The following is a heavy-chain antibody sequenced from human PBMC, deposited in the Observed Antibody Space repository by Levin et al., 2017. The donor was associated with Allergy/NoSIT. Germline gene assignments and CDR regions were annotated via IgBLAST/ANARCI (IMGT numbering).Heavy chain of an antibody. D-gene: IGHD6-13*01. CDR2: MNPNSGNT. Sequence: GGSLRLSCKASGYTFTSYDINWVRQATGQGLEWMGWMNPNSGNTGYAQKFQGRVTMTRNTSISTAYMELSSLRSEDTAVYYCARGGSHSSSQDYYYYYGMDVWGQGTTVTVSS. V-gene: IGHV1-8*01. CDR3: ARGGSHSSSQDYYYYYGMDV. J-gene: IGHJ6*02. CDR1: GYTFTSYD.